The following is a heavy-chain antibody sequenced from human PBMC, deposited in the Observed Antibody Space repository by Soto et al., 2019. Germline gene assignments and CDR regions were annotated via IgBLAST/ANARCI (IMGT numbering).Heavy chain of an antibody. CDR3: PKALHIVVVTALIDY. J-gene: IGHJ4*02. V-gene: IGHV3-30*18. D-gene: IGHD2-21*02. CDR2: ISYDGSNK. CDR1: GFTFSSYG. Sequence: QVQLVESGGGVVQPGRSLRLSCAASGFTFSSYGMHWVRQAPGKGLEWVAVISYDGSNKYYADSVKGRFTISRDNSKNTLYLQMNSLRAEDTAVYYCPKALHIVVVTALIDYWGQGTLVTVSS.